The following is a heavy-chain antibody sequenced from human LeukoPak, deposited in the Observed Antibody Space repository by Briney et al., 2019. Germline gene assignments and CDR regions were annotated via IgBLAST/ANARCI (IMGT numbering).Heavy chain of an antibody. V-gene: IGHV3-30*03. D-gene: IGHD3-16*01. CDR2: ISYDGSNK. CDR3: AHLGGMVIQN. Sequence: GGSLRLSWAASGFIFGSYGMHWVSQAPGKGLEGVAVISYDGSNKDYAESVKGRFTISRDNSNNTLYLQMNSLRAEDTAVYYCAHLGGMVIQNWGQGTLVTVSS. CDR1: GFIFGSYG. J-gene: IGHJ1*01.